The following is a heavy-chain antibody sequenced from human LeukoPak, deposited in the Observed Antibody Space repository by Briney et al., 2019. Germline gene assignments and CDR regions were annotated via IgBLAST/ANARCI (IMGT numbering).Heavy chain of an antibody. J-gene: IGHJ3*02. CDR1: GSTFNDYY. V-gene: IGHV3-11*04. D-gene: IGHD6-13*01. CDR3: ARVRSRNWYDAFDI. Sequence: GGSLRLSCPASGSTFNDYYMSWIRQAPGKGLEWVSCISSSGTTKYYADSVKGRFTISRDNAKKSMYLQMNSLRAEDTAVYYCARVRSRNWYDAFDIWGQGTMVTVSS. CDR2: ISSSGTTK.